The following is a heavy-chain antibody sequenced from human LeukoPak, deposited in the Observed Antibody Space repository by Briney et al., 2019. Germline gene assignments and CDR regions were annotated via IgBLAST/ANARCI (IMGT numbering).Heavy chain of an antibody. CDR1: GGSISSYY. D-gene: IGHD5-24*01. J-gene: IGHJ5*02. V-gene: IGHV4-4*07. CDR2: TYISGST. Sequence: SETLSLTCTVSGGSISSYYWSWIRQPAGKGLEWIGRTYISGSTNYNPSLKSRVTMSVDTSKNQFSLRLSSVTAADTAVYYCARESLTWLQSRTSWFDPWGQGTLVTVSS. CDR3: ARESLTWLQSRTSWFDP.